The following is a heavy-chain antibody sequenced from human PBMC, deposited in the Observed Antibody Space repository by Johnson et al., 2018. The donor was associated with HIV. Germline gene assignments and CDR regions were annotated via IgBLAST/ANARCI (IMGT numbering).Heavy chain of an antibody. CDR2: IGTAGDT. CDR1: GFTFSCYD. Sequence: VQLVESGGGLVQPGGSLRLSCAASGFTFSCYDVHWVRQATGKGLEWVSPIGTAGDTYYPGSVKGRFTISRDNSKNSVYLQMNSLRDEDTAVYYCVREGPSERAGFDIWGQGTMVTVSS. J-gene: IGHJ3*02. V-gene: IGHV3-13*01. CDR3: VREGPSERAGFDI.